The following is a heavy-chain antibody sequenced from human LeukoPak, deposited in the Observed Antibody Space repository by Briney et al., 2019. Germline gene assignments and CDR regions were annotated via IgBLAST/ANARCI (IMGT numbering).Heavy chain of an antibody. D-gene: IGHD5-18*01. CDR1: GYTFTAYH. CDR2: IDPNSGGT. J-gene: IGHJ4*02. V-gene: IGHV1-2*06. Sequence: ASVKVSCKASGYTFTAYHIHWVRQAPGQGLEWMGRIDPNSGGTNYAQKFQGRVTMTRDTSISTAYMELSRLRYDDMALYYCARGPSYSYGTFDYWGQGTLVTVSS. CDR3: ARGPSYSYGTFDY.